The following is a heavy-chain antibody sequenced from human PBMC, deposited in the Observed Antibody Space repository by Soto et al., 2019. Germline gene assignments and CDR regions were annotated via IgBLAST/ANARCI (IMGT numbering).Heavy chain of an antibody. J-gene: IGHJ4*02. CDR1: GDSVSSNSAA. Sequence: KQSQTLSLTCAISGDSVSSNSAAWNWIRQSPSRGLEWLGRTYYRSKWYNDYAVSVKSRITINPDTSKNQFSLQLNSVTPEDTAVYYCARDPGIAVAGTNYFDYWGQGTLVTVSS. V-gene: IGHV6-1*01. D-gene: IGHD6-19*01. CDR3: ARDPGIAVAGTNYFDY. CDR2: TYYRSKWYN.